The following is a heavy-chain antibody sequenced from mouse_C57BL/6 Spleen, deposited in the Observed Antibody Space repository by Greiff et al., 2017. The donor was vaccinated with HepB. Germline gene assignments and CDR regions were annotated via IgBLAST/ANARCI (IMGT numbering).Heavy chain of an antibody. CDR2: FYPGSGSI. D-gene: IGHD1-1*01. Sequence: VKLQESGAELVKPGASVKLSCKASGYTFTEYTIHWVKQRSGQGLEWIGWFYPGSGSIKYNEKFKDKATLTADKSSSTVYMERSRLTSEDSAVYFCARHEEYYGSSYYFDYWGQGTTLTVSS. V-gene: IGHV1-62-2*01. CDR3: ARHEEYYGSSYYFDY. CDR1: GYTFTEYT. J-gene: IGHJ2*01.